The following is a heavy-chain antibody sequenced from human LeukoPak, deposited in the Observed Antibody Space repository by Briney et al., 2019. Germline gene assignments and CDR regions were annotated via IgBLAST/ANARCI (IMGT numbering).Heavy chain of an antibody. Sequence: ASVKVSCKASGYTFTSYDINWVRQAPGQGLEWMGWMNPNSGNTGYAQKFQGRVTMTRNTSISTAYMELSSLRSEDTAVYYCARGAGVVAATQFDYWGQGTLVTVSS. CDR3: ARGAGVVAATQFDY. D-gene: IGHD2-15*01. J-gene: IGHJ4*02. CDR1: GYTFTSYD. V-gene: IGHV1-8*01. CDR2: MNPNSGNT.